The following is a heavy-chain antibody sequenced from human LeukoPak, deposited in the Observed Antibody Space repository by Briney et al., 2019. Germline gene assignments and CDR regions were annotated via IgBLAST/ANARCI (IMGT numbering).Heavy chain of an antibody. CDR3: ARDSWGIAAAGMVFDYYMDV. CDR1: GYTFTGYY. J-gene: IGHJ6*03. Sequence: ASVKVSCKASGYTFTGYYMHWVRQAPGQGLEWMGWINPNSGGTNYAQKFQGRVTMTRDTSISTAYMELSRLRSDDTAVYYCARDSWGIAAAGMVFDYYMDVWGKGTTVTISS. CDR2: INPNSGGT. V-gene: IGHV1-2*02. D-gene: IGHD6-13*01.